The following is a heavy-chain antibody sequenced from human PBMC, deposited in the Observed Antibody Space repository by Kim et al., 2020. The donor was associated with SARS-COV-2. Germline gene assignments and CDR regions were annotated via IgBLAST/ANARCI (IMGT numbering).Heavy chain of an antibody. Sequence: AAPVKARITITRANAKNSLYLQMNSLRAEDTAVYYCARSRDTTGHVDAFDIWGQGTMVTVSS. V-gene: IGHV3-11*01. D-gene: IGHD2-8*02. CDR3: ARSRDTTGHVDAFDI. J-gene: IGHJ3*02.